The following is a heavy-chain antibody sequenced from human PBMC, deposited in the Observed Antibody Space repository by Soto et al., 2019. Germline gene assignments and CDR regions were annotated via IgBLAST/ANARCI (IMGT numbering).Heavy chain of an antibody. D-gene: IGHD3-10*01. CDR1: GGPISSGGYS. CDR2: IYHSGST. Sequence: PSETLSLTCAVSGGPISSGGYSWSWIRQPPGKGLEWIGYIYHSGSTYYNPSLKSRVTISVDRSKNQFSLKLSSVAAADTAVYYCARSVTPWGQGTLVTVSS. V-gene: IGHV4-30-2*01. CDR3: ARSVTP. J-gene: IGHJ5*02.